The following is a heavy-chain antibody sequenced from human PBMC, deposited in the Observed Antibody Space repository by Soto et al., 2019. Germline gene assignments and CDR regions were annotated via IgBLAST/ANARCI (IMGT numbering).Heavy chain of an antibody. CDR1: GGSISSYY. D-gene: IGHD3-16*01. CDR2: SYYSWST. V-gene: IGHV4-59*08. CDR3: ARHQRDDASRKIDC. Sequence: SETLSLTCTVSGGSISSYYWSWIRQPPGKGLEWIEYSYYSWSTNYNPSLKSRVTISADKSIGTAYLQWSSLKASDTAMYYCARHQRDDASRKIDCWGQGTLVTVSS. J-gene: IGHJ4*02.